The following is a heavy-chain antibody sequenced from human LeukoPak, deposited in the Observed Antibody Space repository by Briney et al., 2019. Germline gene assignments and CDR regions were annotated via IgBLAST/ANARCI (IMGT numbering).Heavy chain of an antibody. CDR1: GGSFSAHY. J-gene: IGHJ3*02. V-gene: IGHV4-34*01. CDR2: INPSGGT. Sequence: SETLSLTCAVYGGSFSAHYWGWFRQPPGKGLEWIGEINPSGGTNYNPSLKSRVTISIDASKNQFSLRLTSVTAADTAVYYCARANWKAFDIWGHGTMVTVSS. D-gene: IGHD1-20*01. CDR3: ARANWKAFDI.